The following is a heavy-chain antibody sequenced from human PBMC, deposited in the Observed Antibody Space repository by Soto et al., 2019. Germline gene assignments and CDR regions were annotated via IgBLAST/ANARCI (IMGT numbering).Heavy chain of an antibody. CDR1: GGSFSGYY. J-gene: IGHJ4*02. Sequence: SETLSLTCAVYGGSFSGYYWGWIRQPPGKGLEWIGEINHSGSTNYNPSLKSRVTISVDTSKNQFSLKLSSVTAADTAVYYCARGFVYGDYVTFDYWGQGTLVTVSS. CDR3: ARGFVYGDYVTFDY. CDR2: INHSGST. V-gene: IGHV4-34*01. D-gene: IGHD4-17*01.